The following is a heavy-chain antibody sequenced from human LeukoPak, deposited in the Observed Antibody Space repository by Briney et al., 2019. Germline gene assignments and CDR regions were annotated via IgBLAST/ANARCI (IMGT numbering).Heavy chain of an antibody. CDR1: GFTFSTYN. CDR3: ARDQQLGGDY. V-gene: IGHV3-21*01. J-gene: IGHJ4*02. Sequence: GGSLRLSCVVSGFTFSTYNMNWVRQAPGKGLEWVSSISTSNNYIYYADSVKGRFTISRDNSKNTLYLQMNSLRAEDTAVYYCARDQQLGGDYWGQGTLVTVSS. D-gene: IGHD6-6*01. CDR2: ISTSNNYI.